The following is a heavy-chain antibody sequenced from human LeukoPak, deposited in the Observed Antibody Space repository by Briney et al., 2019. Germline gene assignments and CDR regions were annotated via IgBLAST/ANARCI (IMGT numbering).Heavy chain of an antibody. V-gene: IGHV5-10-1*01. CDR1: GYSFTSYW. J-gene: IGHJ4*02. Sequence: GESLRISCKGSGYSFTSYWISWVRQMPGKGLEWMGRIDPSDSYTNYSPSFQGHVTISADKSISTAYLQWSSLKASDTAMYYCARGEYYYVISGITKGDYWGQGTLVTVSS. CDR2: IDPSDSYT. D-gene: IGHD3-22*01. CDR3: ARGEYYYVISGITKGDY.